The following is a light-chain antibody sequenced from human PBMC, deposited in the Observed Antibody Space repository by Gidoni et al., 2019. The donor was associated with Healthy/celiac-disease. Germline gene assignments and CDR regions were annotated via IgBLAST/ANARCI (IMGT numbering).Light chain of an antibody. Sequence: QSVLTPPPSVSGAPAQRVTISCTGSSSNIGAGYDVHWYQQLPGTAPKLLIYGNSNRPSGVPDRFSGSKSGTSASRAITGLQAEDEADYYCKSYDSSLSGWVFGGGTKLTVL. CDR1: SSNIGAGYD. V-gene: IGLV1-40*01. CDR3: KSYDSSLSGWV. J-gene: IGLJ3*02. CDR2: GNS.